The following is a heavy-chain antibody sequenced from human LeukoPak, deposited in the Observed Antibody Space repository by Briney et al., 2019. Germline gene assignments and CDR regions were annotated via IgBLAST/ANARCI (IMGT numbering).Heavy chain of an antibody. Sequence: GASVKVSCKAFGYTFTKEAISWVRQAPGQGLEWMGGIIPMFGVANYAQKFQGRVTITADKSTSIAYMELSSLRSEDTAVYYCARDSPTNYYDAGWGQGTLVTVSS. CDR1: GYTFTKEA. J-gene: IGHJ4*02. V-gene: IGHV1-69*10. D-gene: IGHD3-22*01. CDR3: ARDSPTNYYDAG. CDR2: IIPMFGVA.